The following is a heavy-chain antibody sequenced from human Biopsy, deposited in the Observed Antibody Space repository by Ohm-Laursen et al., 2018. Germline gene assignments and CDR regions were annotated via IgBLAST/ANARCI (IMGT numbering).Heavy chain of an antibody. V-gene: IGHV3-30*18. CDR3: AKDKGTFNFYYYGMDV. Sequence: SLRLSCAASGFTFSNSGMLWVRQAPGKGLEWVAAISYDGSKTDYGDSVKGRLNISRDNSKNTLDLQMSSLRVEDTAVYFCAKDKGTFNFYYYGMDVWGQGTTVSVSS. CDR1: GFTFSNSG. J-gene: IGHJ6*02. D-gene: IGHD2/OR15-2a*01. CDR2: ISYDGSKT.